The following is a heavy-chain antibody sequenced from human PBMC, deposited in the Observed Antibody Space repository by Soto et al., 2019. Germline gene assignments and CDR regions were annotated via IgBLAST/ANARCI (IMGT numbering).Heavy chain of an antibody. CDR3: ARDRFRDWAFDY. CDR2: IWYDGSNK. CDR1: GFTFSSYG. Sequence: QVQLVESGGGVVQPGRSLRLSCAASGFTFSSYGMHWVRQAPGKGLEWVAVIWYDGSNKYYADSVKGRFTISRDKSKNTLYLQMNSLRAEDTAVYYCARDRFRDWAFDYWGQGTLVTVSS. J-gene: IGHJ4*02. V-gene: IGHV3-33*01. D-gene: IGHD2-21*01.